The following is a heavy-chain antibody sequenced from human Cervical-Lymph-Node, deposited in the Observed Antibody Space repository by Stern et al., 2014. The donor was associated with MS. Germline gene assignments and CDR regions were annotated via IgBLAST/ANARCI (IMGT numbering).Heavy chain of an antibody. CDR3: ATSLDADYIGYFDS. CDR1: GGSFSKYA. CDR2: FYPSDSDL. V-gene: IGHV5-51*03. J-gene: IGHJ4*02. Sequence: EEQLEESGAEVKKPGESLKISCRNSGGSFSKYAIAWVRQMPGKGLEWRGVFYPSDSDLRYSPSFQGQVTISADQSISTAYLQWSSLKASDTAIYYCATSLDADYIGYFDSWGQGTLVTVSS. D-gene: IGHD4-11*01.